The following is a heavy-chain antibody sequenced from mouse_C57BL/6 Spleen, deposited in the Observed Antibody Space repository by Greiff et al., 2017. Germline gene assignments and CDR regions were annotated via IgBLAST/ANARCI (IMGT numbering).Heavy chain of an antibody. CDR2: IYPGSGNT. CDR3: ARIPSPITTVGFDY. CDR1: GYSFTSYY. Sequence: QVQLQQSGPELVKPGASVKISCKASGYSFTSYYIHWVKQRPGQGLEWIGWIYPGSGNTKYNEKFKGKATLTADTSSSTAYMQLSSLTSEDSAVYYCARIPSPITTVGFDYWGQGTTLTVSS. J-gene: IGHJ2*01. V-gene: IGHV1-66*01. D-gene: IGHD1-1*01.